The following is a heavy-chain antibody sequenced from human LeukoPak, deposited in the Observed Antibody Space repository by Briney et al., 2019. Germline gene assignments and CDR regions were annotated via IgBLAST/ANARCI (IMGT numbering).Heavy chain of an antibody. D-gene: IGHD3-10*01. CDR2: INHSGST. CDR3: ARTNYYGSGSYYPDL. Sequence: SETLSLTCAVYGGSSSGYYWSWIRQPPGKGLEWIGEINHSGSTNYNPSLKSRVTISVDTSKNQFSLKLSSVTAADTAVYCCARTNYYGSGSYYPDLWGQGTLVTVSS. J-gene: IGHJ5*02. V-gene: IGHV4-34*01. CDR1: GGSSSGYY.